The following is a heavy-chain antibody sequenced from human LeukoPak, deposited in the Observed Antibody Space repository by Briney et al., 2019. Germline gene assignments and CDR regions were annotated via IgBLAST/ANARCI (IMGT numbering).Heavy chain of an antibody. CDR3: ARVGAGSDYDDY. CDR2: FDPEDGET. D-gene: IGHD3-10*01. J-gene: IGHJ4*02. CDR1: GYTFTDYY. Sequence: AASVKVSCKASGYTFTDYYIHWVRQAPGQGLEWMGRFDPEDGETIYAQKFQGRVTMTEDTSTDTAYMELSSLRSEDTAVYYCARVGAGSDYDDYWGQGTLVTVSS. V-gene: IGHV1-24*01.